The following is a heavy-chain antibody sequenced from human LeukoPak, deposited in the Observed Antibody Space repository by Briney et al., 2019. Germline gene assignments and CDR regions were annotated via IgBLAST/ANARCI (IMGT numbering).Heavy chain of an antibody. J-gene: IGHJ4*02. CDR2: IYYSGST. CDR3: ARGGWEIDY. CDR1: GGSISSYY. V-gene: IGHV4-59*01. D-gene: IGHD1-26*01. Sequence: SETLSLTCTVSGGSISSYYWSWIRQPPGKGLEWIGYIYYSGSTNYNPSLKSRVTISVDTSKNQFSLKLSSVTAADTAVYYCARGGWEIDYWGQGTLVTVSS.